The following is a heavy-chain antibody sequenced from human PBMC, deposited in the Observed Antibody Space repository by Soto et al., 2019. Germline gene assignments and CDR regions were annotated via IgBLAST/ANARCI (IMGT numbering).Heavy chain of an antibody. CDR3: PRRRIVVTTNFDY. J-gene: IGHJ4*02. CDR1: GGSISSSSYY. CDR2: IFHTGST. Sequence: PSETLSLTCNVSGGSISSSSYYWGWIRQPPGKGLEWIGHIFHTGSTYYNPSLKSRVTISVDTSKNQFSLKLSSVTATDTAVYYCPRRRIVVTTNFDYWGQGTLVTVSS. V-gene: IGHV4-39*01. D-gene: IGHD1-26*01.